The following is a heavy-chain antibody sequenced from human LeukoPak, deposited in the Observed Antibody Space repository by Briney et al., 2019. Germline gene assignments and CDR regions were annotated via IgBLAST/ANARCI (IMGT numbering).Heavy chain of an antibody. J-gene: IGHJ6*03. D-gene: IGHD3-10*01. Sequence: ASVKVSCKASGYSFTSHYMHWVRQAPGQGLEWLGLINPSGSSTLYAQKFQGRVTMTRDTSTSTVYMELSSLRSEDTAVYYCARAKDYGSGSYRSRYYYMDVWGKGTTVTISS. CDR2: INPSGSST. V-gene: IGHV1-46*01. CDR1: GYSFTSHY. CDR3: ARAKDYGSGSYRSRYYYMDV.